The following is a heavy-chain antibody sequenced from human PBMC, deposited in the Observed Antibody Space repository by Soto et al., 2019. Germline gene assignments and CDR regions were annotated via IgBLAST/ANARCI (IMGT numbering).Heavy chain of an antibody. Sequence: PGGSLRLSCAASGFTFSSYAMSWVRQAAGKGLEWVSAISGSGGSTYYADSVKGRFTISRDNSKNTLYLQMNSLRAEDTAVYYCAKGITRYGDYEYDYWGQGTLVTVSS. J-gene: IGHJ4*02. CDR2: ISGSGGST. CDR1: GFTFSSYA. V-gene: IGHV3-23*01. CDR3: AKGITRYGDYEYDY. D-gene: IGHD4-17*01.